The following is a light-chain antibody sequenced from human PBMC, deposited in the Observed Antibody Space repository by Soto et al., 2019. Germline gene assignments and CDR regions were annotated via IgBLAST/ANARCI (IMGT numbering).Light chain of an antibody. V-gene: IGKV1-39*01. J-gene: IGKJ2*03. CDR1: QRISSY. Sequence: DIQMTQSPSSLSASVGDRVTITCRASQRISSYLNWYQQKPGKSPKRLIYAASSLQSGVTSRFSGSGAGTDFTLNISSLQPEDFATYYCQQSYSTPPRFGHGTKLEIK. CDR2: AAS. CDR3: QQSYSTPPR.